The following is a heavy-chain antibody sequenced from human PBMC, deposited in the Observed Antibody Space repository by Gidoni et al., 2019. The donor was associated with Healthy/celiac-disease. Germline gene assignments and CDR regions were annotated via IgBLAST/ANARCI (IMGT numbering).Heavy chain of an antibody. D-gene: IGHD2-2*01. CDR2: IYYSGST. CDR1: GGSVSSGSYY. Sequence: QVQLQESGPGLVKPSETLSLTCTVSGGSVSSGSYYWSWIRQPPGKGLEWIGYIYYSGSTNYNPSLKSRVTISVDTSKNQFSLKLSSVTAADTAVYYCARDRFVVVPAAANWFDPWGQGTLVTVSS. J-gene: IGHJ5*02. V-gene: IGHV4-61*01. CDR3: ARDRFVVVPAAANWFDP.